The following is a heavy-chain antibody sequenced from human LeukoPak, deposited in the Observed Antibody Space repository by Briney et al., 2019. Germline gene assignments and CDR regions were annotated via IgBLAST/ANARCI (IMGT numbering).Heavy chain of an antibody. CDR1: GFTFSDYG. D-gene: IGHD5-12*01. Sequence: GGSLRLSCAASGFTFSDYGMHWVRQAPGKGLEWVTFISNDGSNKYYADSVKGRFTISRDNSKNTVYLEMNSLRADDTAVYYCAKDKGLRFADYWGQGTLVTVSS. CDR2: ISNDGSNK. V-gene: IGHV3-30*18. J-gene: IGHJ4*02. CDR3: AKDKGLRFADY.